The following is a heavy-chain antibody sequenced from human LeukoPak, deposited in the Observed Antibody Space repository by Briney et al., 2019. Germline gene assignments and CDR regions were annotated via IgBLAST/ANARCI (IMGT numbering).Heavy chain of an antibody. CDR2: IRSKAYGGTT. CDR3: TRALSGSSGWYGRSDAFDI. J-gene: IGHJ3*02. D-gene: IGHD6-19*01. V-gene: IGHV3-49*03. Sequence: GGSLRLSCTASGFTFGDYAMSWFRQAPGKGLEWVGVIRSKAYGGTTEYAASVKGRFTISRDDSRSIAYLQMNSLKTEDTAVYYCTRALSGSSGWYGRSDAFDIWGQGTMVTVSS. CDR1: GFTFGDYA.